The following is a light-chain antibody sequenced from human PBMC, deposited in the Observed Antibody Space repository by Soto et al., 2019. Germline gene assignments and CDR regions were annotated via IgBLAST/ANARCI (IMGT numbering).Light chain of an antibody. CDR1: QNIRNW. CDR2: QAS. J-gene: IGKJ4*01. V-gene: IGKV1-5*03. Sequence: DIQMTQSPPTLSAFVGDRVTITCRASQNIRNWLAWYQQKPGKAPKLLIFQASILQSGVPSRFSGSASGTEFTLTISSLQPDDFATYYCQQYNAYASLTFGGGTNVEIK. CDR3: QQYNAYASLT.